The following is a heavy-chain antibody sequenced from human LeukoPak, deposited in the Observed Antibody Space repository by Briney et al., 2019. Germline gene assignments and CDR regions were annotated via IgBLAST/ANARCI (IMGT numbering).Heavy chain of an antibody. D-gene: IGHD3-16*01. CDR1: GFNFDDYG. J-gene: IGHJ4*02. Sequence: GGSLRLSCAASGFNFDDYGMSWVRQGPGKGLEWVSVIYSGGSTYYADSVKGRFTISRDNSKNTLYLQMNSLRAEDTAVYYCARESGFGVLDYWGQGTLVTVSS. CDR2: IYSGGST. CDR3: ARESGFGVLDY. V-gene: IGHV3-66*02.